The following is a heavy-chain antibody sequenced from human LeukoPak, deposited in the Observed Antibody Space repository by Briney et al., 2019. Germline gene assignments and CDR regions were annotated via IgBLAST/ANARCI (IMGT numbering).Heavy chain of an antibody. V-gene: IGHV4-59*11. CDR2: IYYRGST. D-gene: IGHD5-18*01. Sequence: SETLSLTCTVSGGSLSSQYWSWIRQPPGKGQEWIGYIYYRGSTSYNPSLKSRVTISVDTSKNQFSLRLNSVTAADTAVYYCARDIISEYSKSHSHFDPWGQGTLVTVSS. CDR3: ARDIISEYSKSHSHFDP. CDR1: GGSLSSQY. J-gene: IGHJ5*02.